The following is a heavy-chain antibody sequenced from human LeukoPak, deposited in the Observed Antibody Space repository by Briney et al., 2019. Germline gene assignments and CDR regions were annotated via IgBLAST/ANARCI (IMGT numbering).Heavy chain of an antibody. CDR1: GFTFSDYY. D-gene: IGHD5-12*01. CDR3: ARVKEASAFDI. J-gene: IGHJ3*02. V-gene: IGHV3-21*01. CDR2: ISSSSRHI. Sequence: GGSLRLSCAASGFTFSDYYMSWVRQAPGKGLEWVSSISSSSRHIYYADSVKGRFTISRDNAKNSLFLQMNSLRVEDTAVYYCARVKEASAFDIWGQGTMVTVSS.